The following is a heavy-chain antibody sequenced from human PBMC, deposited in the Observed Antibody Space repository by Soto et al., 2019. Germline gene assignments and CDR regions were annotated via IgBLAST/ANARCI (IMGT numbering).Heavy chain of an antibody. J-gene: IGHJ4*02. D-gene: IGHD2-15*01. CDR3: ARVSAGGSVGTPDY. CDR1: GWPFSGYY. Sequence: SETLSLTCAVYGWPFSGYYLSWFRQPPGKGLEWIGEINHSGSTNYNPSLKSRVTISVDTSKNQFSLKLSSVTAADTAVYYCARVSAGGSVGTPDYWGQGTLVTAPQ. CDR2: INHSGST. V-gene: IGHV4-34*01.